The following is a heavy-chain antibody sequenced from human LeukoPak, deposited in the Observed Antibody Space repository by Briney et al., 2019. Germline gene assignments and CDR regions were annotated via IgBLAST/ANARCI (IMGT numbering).Heavy chain of an antibody. V-gene: IGHV4-59*01. CDR3: ARSVEGYCRGGSCYYYSYYMDV. CDR2: IYYSGRT. J-gene: IGHJ6*03. Sequence: SETLSLTCSVSGGSISSYYWNWIRQPPGKGLEWIGYIYYSGRTNYNPSLKSRVTISVDTSKNQFSLTLSSVTTADTAVYYCARSVEGYCRGGSCYYYSYYMDVWGKGTTVTVSS. CDR1: GGSISSYY. D-gene: IGHD2-15*01.